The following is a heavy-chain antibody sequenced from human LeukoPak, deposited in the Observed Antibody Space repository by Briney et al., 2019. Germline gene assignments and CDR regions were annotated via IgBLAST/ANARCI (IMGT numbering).Heavy chain of an antibody. CDR1: GYTFTGYY. D-gene: IGHD2-21*02. J-gene: IGHJ4*02. Sequence: ATVNVSCKSSGYTFTGYYMHCVRQPPAQGREWMGLIDPNSGGKNYAQKFKGRGTMTRDTSISTAYMVLSRLRSDDTGVYYCGRRSLRGGLLPDYWGQGTLVTVAS. CDR2: IDPNSGGK. CDR3: GRRSLRGGLLPDY. V-gene: IGHV1-2*05.